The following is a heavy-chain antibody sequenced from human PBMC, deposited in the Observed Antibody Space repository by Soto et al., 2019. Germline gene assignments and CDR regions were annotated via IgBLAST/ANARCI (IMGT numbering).Heavy chain of an antibody. CDR1: GGTFSSYA. Sequence: QVQLVQSGAEVKKPGSSVKVSCKASGGTFSSYAISWVRQAPGQGLEWMGGIIPIFGTANYAQKFQGRVTITADESTSTAYMELSRLRSEDTAVYYCARGYCSGGSCYAAIRTQTYYYYGMDVWGQGTTVTVSS. CDR2: IIPIFGTA. J-gene: IGHJ6*02. V-gene: IGHV1-69*12. D-gene: IGHD2-15*01. CDR3: ARGYCSGGSCYAAIRTQTYYYYGMDV.